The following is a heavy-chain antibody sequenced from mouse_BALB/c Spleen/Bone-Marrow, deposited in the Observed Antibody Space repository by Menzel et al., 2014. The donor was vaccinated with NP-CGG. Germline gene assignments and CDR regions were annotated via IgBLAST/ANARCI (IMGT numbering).Heavy chain of an antibody. CDR2: INPDSSTI. J-gene: IGHJ3*01. Sequence: EVKLMESGGGLVQPGGSLKLSCAASGFDFSRYWMSWVRRAPGKGLEWIGEINPDSSTINYTPSLKDKFIISRDNAKNTLYLQMSKVRSEDTALYYCARLYYYGQFAYWGQGTLVTVSA. CDR3: ARLYYYGQFAY. D-gene: IGHD1-1*01. V-gene: IGHV4-1*02. CDR1: GFDFSRYW.